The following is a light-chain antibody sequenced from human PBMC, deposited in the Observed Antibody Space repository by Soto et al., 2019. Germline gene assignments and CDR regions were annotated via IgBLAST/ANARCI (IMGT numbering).Light chain of an antibody. CDR3: QQYDSSPIT. CDR1: QSVSSSY. V-gene: IGKV3-20*01. Sequence: EIVLTQSPGTLSLSPGERATLSCRASQSVSSSYLAWYQQKPGQAPSLLIYGASRRATGIPDRVSGSGSGTDVTRTISRLEPEDFAVYYCQQYDSSPITFGQGTRLEIK. J-gene: IGKJ5*01. CDR2: GAS.